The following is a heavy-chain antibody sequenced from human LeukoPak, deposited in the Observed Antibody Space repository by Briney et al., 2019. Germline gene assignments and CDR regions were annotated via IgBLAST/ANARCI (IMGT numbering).Heavy chain of an antibody. Sequence: GGSLRLSCAASGFTFSSYSMNWVRQAPGKGLEWVSLIYSGDSTYYADSVKGRFIISRDNSKNTLYLQMNSLRAEDTAVYYCAREVATGFSCFDYWGQGTLVTVSS. J-gene: IGHJ4*02. CDR1: GFTFSSYS. V-gene: IGHV3-53*01. CDR3: AREVATGFSCFDY. CDR2: IYSGDST. D-gene: IGHD2-21*02.